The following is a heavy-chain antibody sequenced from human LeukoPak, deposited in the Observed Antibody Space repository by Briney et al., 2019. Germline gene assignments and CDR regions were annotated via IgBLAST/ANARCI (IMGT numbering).Heavy chain of an antibody. Sequence: QAGGSLRLSCAASGFTVDDYAMHWVRQAPGKGLEWVSGITWNSGSIGYADSVKGRFTISRNNAKNSLYLQMNSLRAEDTALYYCAKVIFGDYYGMDVWGQGTTVTVSS. D-gene: IGHD3/OR15-3a*01. V-gene: IGHV3-9*01. CDR2: ITWNSGSI. CDR3: AKVIFGDYYGMDV. J-gene: IGHJ6*02. CDR1: GFTVDDYA.